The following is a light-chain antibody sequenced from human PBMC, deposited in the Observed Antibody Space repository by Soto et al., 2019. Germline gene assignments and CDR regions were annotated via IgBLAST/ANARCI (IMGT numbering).Light chain of an antibody. V-gene: IGLV2-11*01. CDR3: CSYVGTYTFEV. J-gene: IGLJ1*01. CDR1: SSDVGDYNY. CDR2: DVS. Sequence: QSVLTQPRSVSGSPGQSVTISCTGTSSDVGDYNYVSWYQQHPGKAPKLMIYDVSNRPSGVPDRFSGSKSGNTASLTISGLQAEDEADYYCCSYVGTYTFEVFGTGTKLTVL.